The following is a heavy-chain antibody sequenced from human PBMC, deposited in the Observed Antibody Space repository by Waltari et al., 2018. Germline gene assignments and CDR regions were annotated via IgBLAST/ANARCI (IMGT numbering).Heavy chain of an antibody. V-gene: IGHV1-24*01. Sequence: QVQLVQSVAEVKKPGASVRVSCKVSGYTLTELSIHWVRQAPGKGLEWVGGCDPENGETINAMKYQGRVTRTEDTSTDTAYMELSRLRTEETAVDYCAKVRWLAPLDEYYFDYWGQGTLVTVSS. CDR3: AKVRWLAPLDEYYFDY. J-gene: IGHJ4*02. CDR1: GYTLTELS. D-gene: IGHD6-19*01. CDR2: CDPENGET.